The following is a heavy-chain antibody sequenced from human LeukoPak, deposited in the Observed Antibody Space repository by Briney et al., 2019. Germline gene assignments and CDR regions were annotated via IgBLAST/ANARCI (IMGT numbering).Heavy chain of an antibody. CDR3: AQTSHPYYFDY. CDR1: GGSISSYY. CDR2: IDYSGST. V-gene: IGHV4-59*01. Sequence: NPSETLSLTCTVSGGSISSYYWSWIRQPPGKGLEWIGYIDYSGSTNYNPSLKSRVTISVDTSKNQFSLKLSSVTAADTAVYYCAQTSHPYYFDYWGQGTLVTVSS. J-gene: IGHJ4*02.